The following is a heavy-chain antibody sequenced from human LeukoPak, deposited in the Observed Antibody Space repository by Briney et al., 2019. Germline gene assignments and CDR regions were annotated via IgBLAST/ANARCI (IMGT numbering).Heavy chain of an antibody. J-gene: IGHJ6*03. V-gene: IGHV4-59*11. CDR2: IYYSGST. Sequence: SETLSLTCTVSGGSISSHYWSWIRQPPGKGLEWIGYIYYSGSTNYNPSLKSRVTISVDTSKNQFSLKLSSVTAADTAVYYCAGAPYCSSTSCYQRYYYYYMDVWGKGTTVTASS. CDR3: AGAPYCSSTSCYQRYYYYYMDV. D-gene: IGHD2-2*01. CDR1: GGSISSHY.